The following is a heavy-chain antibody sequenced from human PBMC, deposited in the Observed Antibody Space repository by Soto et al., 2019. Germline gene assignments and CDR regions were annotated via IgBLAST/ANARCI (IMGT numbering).Heavy chain of an antibody. CDR3: ARHLGGQYCSSTSCFRSQYYYYYGMDV. D-gene: IGHD2-2*01. CDR1: GGSISSSSYY. CDR2: IYYSGST. V-gene: IGHV4-39*01. Sequence: SETLSLTCTVSGGSISSSSYYWGWIRQPPGKGLEWIGSIYYSGSTYYNPSLKSRVTISVDTSKNQFSLKLSSVTAADTAVYYCARHLGGQYCSSTSCFRSQYYYYYGMDVWGQGNTVT. J-gene: IGHJ6*02.